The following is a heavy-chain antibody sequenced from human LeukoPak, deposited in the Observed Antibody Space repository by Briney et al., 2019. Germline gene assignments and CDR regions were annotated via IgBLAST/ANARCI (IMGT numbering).Heavy chain of an antibody. D-gene: IGHD3-22*01. Sequence: GGSLRLSCAASGFTFSSYAMSWVHQAPGKGLEWVSAISGSGGSTYYADSVKGRFTISRDNSKNTLYLQMNSLRAEDTAVYYCAKGHYYYDSSGYQGFDYWGQGTLVTVSS. CDR2: ISGSGGST. J-gene: IGHJ4*02. CDR3: AKGHYYYDSSGYQGFDY. V-gene: IGHV3-23*01. CDR1: GFTFSSYA.